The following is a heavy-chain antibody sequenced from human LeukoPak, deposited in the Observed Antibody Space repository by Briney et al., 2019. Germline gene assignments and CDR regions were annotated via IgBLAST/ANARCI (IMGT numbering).Heavy chain of an antibody. CDR1: GFTFSRNG. CDR2: ISYDGTNK. CDR3: AKGEGYGDYHFSY. V-gene: IGHV3-30*18. Sequence: PGGSLRLSCAASGFTFSRNGMHWVRQAPGKGLEWVAVISYDGTNKYYADSVKGRFTISRDNSKNTLYLQVNSLRAEDTAVYYCAKGEGYGDYHFSYWGQGTLVTVSS. J-gene: IGHJ4*02. D-gene: IGHD4-17*01.